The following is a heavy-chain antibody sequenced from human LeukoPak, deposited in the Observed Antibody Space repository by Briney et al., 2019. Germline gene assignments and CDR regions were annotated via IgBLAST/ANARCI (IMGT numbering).Heavy chain of an antibody. CDR2: IIPIFGTA. D-gene: IGHD6-13*01. CDR1: GGTFSSYA. Sequence: SVKVSCKASGGTFSSYAISWVRQAPGQGLEWMGGIIPIFGTANYAQKFQGRVTITTDESTSTAYMELSGLRSEDTAVYYCARVRNSSSWFYFDYWGQGTLVTVSS. V-gene: IGHV1-69*05. CDR3: ARVRNSSSWFYFDY. J-gene: IGHJ4*02.